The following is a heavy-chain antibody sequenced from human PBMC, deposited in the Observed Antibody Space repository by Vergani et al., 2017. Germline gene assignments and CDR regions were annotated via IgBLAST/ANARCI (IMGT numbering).Heavy chain of an antibody. CDR1: GFTFSSYD. CDR2: IGTAGDT. J-gene: IGHJ6*02. Sequence: EVQLVESGGGLVQPGGSLRLSCAASGFTFSSYDMHWFRQATGKGLEWVSAIGTAGDTYYPGSVKGRFTISRENAKNSLYLQMNSLRAGDTAVYYCARDQDWNGMDVWGQGTTVTVSS. V-gene: IGHV3-13*01. D-gene: IGHD1-1*01. CDR3: ARDQDWNGMDV.